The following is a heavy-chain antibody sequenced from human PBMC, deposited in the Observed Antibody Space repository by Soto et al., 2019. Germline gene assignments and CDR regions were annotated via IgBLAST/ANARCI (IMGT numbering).Heavy chain of an antibody. V-gene: IGHV3-72*01. CDR2: SKNKPKSYTT. CDR1: GFTFSDHY. D-gene: IGHD4-4*01. CDR3: TRGPTVTTNYYYGMDV. Sequence: GGSLRLSCAASGFTFSDHYMEWVRQAPGRGLEWVGRSKNKPKSYTTEYAASVKGRFTISSDDSKNSPYLQMNSLKTEDTAVYYCTRGPTVTTNYYYGMDVWGQGTTVTVSS. J-gene: IGHJ6*02.